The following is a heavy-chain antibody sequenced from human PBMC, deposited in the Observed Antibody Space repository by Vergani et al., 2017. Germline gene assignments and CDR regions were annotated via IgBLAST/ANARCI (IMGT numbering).Heavy chain of an antibody. D-gene: IGHD3-22*01. CDR1: GFTVSSNY. Sequence: EVQLVESGGGLIQPGGSLRLSCAASGFTVSSNYMSWVRQAPGKGLEWVSVMYSGGSTYYADSVKGRFTISRDNSRNTLYLQMNSLRAEDTAVYYCAKDTSAYLLGAFDIWGLGTLVTVSS. CDR3: AKDTSAYLLGAFDI. J-gene: IGHJ3*02. V-gene: IGHV3-53*01. CDR2: MYSGGST.